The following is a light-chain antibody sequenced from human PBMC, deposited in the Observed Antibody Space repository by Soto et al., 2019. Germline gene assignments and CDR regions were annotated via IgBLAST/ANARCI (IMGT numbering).Light chain of an antibody. CDR3: QQYGSSPPSVT. CDR2: GAS. Sequence: ESVLTQSPATLSLSPGERATLSCRASQSVSSAYLAWYQQKRGQAPRLLIYGASNRATGIPDRFSGSRSGTDFTLTISRLEPEDFAVYYCQQYGSSPPSVTFGQGTRLEIK. V-gene: IGKV3-20*01. J-gene: IGKJ5*01. CDR1: QSVSSAY.